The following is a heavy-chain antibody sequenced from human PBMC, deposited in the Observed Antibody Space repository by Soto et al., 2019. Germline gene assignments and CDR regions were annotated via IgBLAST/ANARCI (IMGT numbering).Heavy chain of an antibody. D-gene: IGHD1-20*01. CDR1: GFTLRNYA. Sequence: GGALGLSCNASGFTLRNYAMTWVRQAPGKGLEWVSLISANDVGTYYAESVKTRFTISTDQSRNTVYLQMDSLRADDTAIYYCAKAKNDYNWDNRPPFDYWGQGTLVTVSS. CDR2: ISANDVGT. CDR3: AKAKNDYNWDNRPPFDY. J-gene: IGHJ4*02. V-gene: IGHV3-23*01.